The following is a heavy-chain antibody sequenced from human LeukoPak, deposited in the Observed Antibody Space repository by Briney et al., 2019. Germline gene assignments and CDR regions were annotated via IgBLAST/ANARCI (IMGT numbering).Heavy chain of an antibody. D-gene: IGHD1-26*01. J-gene: IGHJ4*02. CDR1: GYTFTNYA. CDR2: INTGNGNT. V-gene: IGHV1-3*04. CDR3: SRAVAFRGSYSHEFDY. Sequence: SVKVSFKASGYTFTNYAMHWVRQAPGQRLEWMGWINTGNGNTKYSQKLQGRVTITTDTSTSTAYMELRSLGSDDTAVYYCSRAVAFRGSYSHEFDYWGQGTLVTVSS.